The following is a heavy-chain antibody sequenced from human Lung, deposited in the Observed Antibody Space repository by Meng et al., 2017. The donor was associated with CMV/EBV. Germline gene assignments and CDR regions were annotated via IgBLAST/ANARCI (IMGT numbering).Heavy chain of an antibody. V-gene: IGHV3-30*04. Sequence: GGSXRLXXAASGFTFSSYAMHWVRQAPGKGLEWVAVISYDGSNKYYADSVKGRFTISRDNSKNTLYLQMNSLRVEDTAVYYRTRGGGTISIFGVARIVGGMDVWGQGXTVTVSS. CDR1: GFTFSSYA. D-gene: IGHD3-3*01. CDR3: TRGGGTISIFGVARIVGGMDV. J-gene: IGHJ6*02. CDR2: ISYDGSNK.